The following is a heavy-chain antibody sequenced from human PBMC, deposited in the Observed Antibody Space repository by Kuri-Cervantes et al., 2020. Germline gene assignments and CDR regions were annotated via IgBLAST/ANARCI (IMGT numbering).Heavy chain of an antibody. CDR1: GFTFSNYC. CDR3: AKADYCSSTSCYLDYFDY. Sequence: GGSLRLSCAASGFTFSNYCMSWVRQAPGKGLEWVAKIKQDGSEKYYVDSVKGRFTISRDNAKNSLYLQMNSLRAEDTAVYYCAKADYCSSTSCYLDYFDYWGQGTLVTVSS. V-gene: IGHV3-7*03. CDR2: IKQDGSEK. D-gene: IGHD2-2*01. J-gene: IGHJ4*02.